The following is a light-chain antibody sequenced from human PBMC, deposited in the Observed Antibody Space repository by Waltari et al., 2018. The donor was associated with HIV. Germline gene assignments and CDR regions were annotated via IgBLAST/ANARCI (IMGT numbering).Light chain of an antibody. CDR1: ALPDQY. Sequence: SYELRQPPSVSVSPGQTARITCSGDALPDQYVYWYQQKPGQAPLLVIFKDSERPSGIPVRFSGSSSGTTVTLTVTGVQAEDEADYYCQSVDSSATYWVFGGGTKLTVL. CDR2: KDS. V-gene: IGLV3-25*03. J-gene: IGLJ3*02. CDR3: QSVDSSATYWV.